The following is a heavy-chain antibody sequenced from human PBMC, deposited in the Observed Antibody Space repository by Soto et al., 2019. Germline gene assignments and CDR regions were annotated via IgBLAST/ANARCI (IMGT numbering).Heavy chain of an antibody. CDR3: AHSPRGYAYYFAY. CDR2: IYWDEDK. V-gene: IGHV2-5*02. D-gene: IGHD5-12*01. CDR1: GFSLSTRGVA. Sequence: QITLKESGPTLVKPTQTLTLTCTFSGFSLSTRGVAVGWFRQPPGKALELLALIYWDEDKWYSPSLKTRLTITDDTSNNQVVITITIMDPVDTATYYCAHSPRGYAYYFAYWGQGTLVTVS. J-gene: IGHJ4*02.